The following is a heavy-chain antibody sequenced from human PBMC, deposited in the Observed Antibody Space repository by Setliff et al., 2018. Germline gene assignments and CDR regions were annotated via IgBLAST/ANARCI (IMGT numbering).Heavy chain of an antibody. Sequence: PGESLRLTSAASGCTFSSYWMSWVRQAPGKGLEWVANIKQDGSEKYYVDSVKGRFTISRDNAKNSLYLQMNSLRAEDTAVYYCARDGGEYWGQGTLVTVSS. CDR1: GCTFSSYW. D-gene: IGHD3-16*01. J-gene: IGHJ4*02. CDR3: ARDGGEY. V-gene: IGHV3-7*01. CDR2: IKQDGSEK.